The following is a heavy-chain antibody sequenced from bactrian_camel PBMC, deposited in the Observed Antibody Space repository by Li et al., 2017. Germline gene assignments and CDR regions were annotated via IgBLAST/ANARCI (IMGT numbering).Heavy chain of an antibody. CDR3: AVYDAYAGRCSFREDFYDY. Sequence: VQLVESGGGSVRGGGSLRLSCAASGHPGYWSNMYCMAWFRQAPGQEREGVAAIYSGDGSAIYSDSATGRFTISQGTASKTVVLQMNSLKAEDTGMYHCAVYDAYAGRCSFREDFYDYWGPGTQVTVS. J-gene: IGHJ4*01. V-gene: IGHV3S63*01. D-gene: IGHD4*01. CDR2: IYSGDGSA. CDR1: GHPGYWSNMYC.